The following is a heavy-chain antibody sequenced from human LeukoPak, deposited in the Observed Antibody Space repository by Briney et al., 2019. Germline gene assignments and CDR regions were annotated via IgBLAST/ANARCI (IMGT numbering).Heavy chain of an antibody. V-gene: IGHV3-53*01. J-gene: IGHJ1*01. CDR3: AKFTTVNMYFHH. Sequence: QPGGSLRLSCAASGFTVSSNYMSWVRQAPGKGLEWVSVIYSGGSTYYADSVKGRFTISRDNSKNTLYLQMNSLRAEDTAVYYCAKFTTVNMYFHHWGQGTLVTVSS. D-gene: IGHD4-11*01. CDR2: IYSGGST. CDR1: GFTVSSNY.